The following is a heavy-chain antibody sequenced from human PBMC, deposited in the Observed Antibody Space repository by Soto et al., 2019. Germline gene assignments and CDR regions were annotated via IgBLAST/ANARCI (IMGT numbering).Heavy chain of an antibody. CDR1: GFTFSSYA. J-gene: IGHJ6*02. D-gene: IGHD6-13*01. CDR3: ARHQGPAAGNYGMDA. V-gene: IGHV3-30-3*01. CDR2: ISYDGSNK. Sequence: GGSLRLSCAASGFTFSSYAMHWVRQAPGKGLEWVAVISYDGSNKYYADSVKGRFTISRDKAKNSLFLQMSSLRAEDSALYYCARHQGPAAGNYGMDAWGQGTTLTVSS.